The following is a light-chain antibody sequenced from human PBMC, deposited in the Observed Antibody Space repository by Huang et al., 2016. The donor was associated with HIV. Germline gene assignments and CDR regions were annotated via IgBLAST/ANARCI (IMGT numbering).Light chain of an antibody. J-gene: IGKJ4*01. CDR1: QNVNND. V-gene: IGKV3-15*01. CDR2: GAS. Sequence: EVVITQSPAILSVSPGERATLSCRASQNVNNDLAWYKHNPGQAPRLLIYGASTRATCIPARFSGNGSETEFTLTISSLQSEDFAIYYCQQYNNWPPLTFGGGTKVEIK. CDR3: QQYNNWPPLT.